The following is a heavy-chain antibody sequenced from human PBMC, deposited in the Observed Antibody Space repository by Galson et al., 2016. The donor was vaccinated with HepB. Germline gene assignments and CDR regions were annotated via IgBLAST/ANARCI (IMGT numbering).Heavy chain of an antibody. D-gene: IGHD6-13*01. CDR1: GFTFSDYY. J-gene: IGHJ5*02. V-gene: IGHV3-53*01. CDR2: IYSDGKT. CDR3: ARLEYSSSSIWFDP. Sequence: SLRLSCAASGFTFSDYYMTWVRQAPGKGLEWVSIIYSDGKTYYSDSVKGRFTISRDNSKNTVYLQMNSLRAEDTAVYYCARLEYSSSSIWFDPWGQGTLVTVSS.